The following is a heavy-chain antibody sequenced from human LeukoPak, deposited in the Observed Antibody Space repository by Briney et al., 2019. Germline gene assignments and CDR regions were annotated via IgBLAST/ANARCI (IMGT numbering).Heavy chain of an antibody. CDR1: GGTFSSYA. V-gene: IGHV1-69*13. Sequence: ASVKVSCKASGGTFSSYAISWVRQAPGQGLEWMGGIIPIFGTANYAQKFQGRVAITADESTSTAYMELSSLRSEDTAVYYCARSSYDFWSGYYPYWGQGTLVTVPS. CDR3: ARSSYDFWSGYYPY. D-gene: IGHD3-3*01. CDR2: IIPIFGTA. J-gene: IGHJ4*01.